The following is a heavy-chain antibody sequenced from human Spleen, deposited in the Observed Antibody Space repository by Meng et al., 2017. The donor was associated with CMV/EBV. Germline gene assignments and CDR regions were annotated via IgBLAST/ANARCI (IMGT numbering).Heavy chain of an antibody. CDR2: INPNRGGT. CDR3: ASDGGMDV. V-gene: IGHV1-2*02. J-gene: IGHJ6*02. Sequence: ASVKVSCKVSGYIFTELSIHWVRQAPGQGLEWMGWINPNRGGTNYAQKFQGRVTMTRDTSISTAYMELSSLRSDDTAVYYCASDGGMDVWGQGTTVTVSS. CDR1: GYIFTELS.